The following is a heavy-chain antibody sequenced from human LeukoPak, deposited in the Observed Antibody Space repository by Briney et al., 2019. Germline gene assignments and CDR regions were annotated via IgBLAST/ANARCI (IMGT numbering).Heavy chain of an antibody. D-gene: IGHD6-13*01. J-gene: IGHJ4*02. Sequence: GGSLRLSCAASGFTFSSYWMSWVRQAPGKGLEWVANIKQEGTEKYYVDSVKGRFTISRDNAKNSLYLQMNSLRAEDTAVYYCARDLMGIAYRGAFYYWGQGTLVTVSS. CDR1: GFTFSSYW. CDR3: ARDLMGIAYRGAFYY. V-gene: IGHV3-7*03. CDR2: IKQEGTEK.